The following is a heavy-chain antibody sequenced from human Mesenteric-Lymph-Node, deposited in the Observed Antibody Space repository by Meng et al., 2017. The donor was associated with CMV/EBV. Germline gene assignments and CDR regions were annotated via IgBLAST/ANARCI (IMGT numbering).Heavy chain of an antibody. CDR1: GGSLSGYY. D-gene: IGHD4-17*01. Sequence: VQLRRRCAVCLRHSDTHALSFAVYGGSLSGYYWTWIRQPPGKGLEWIGENNHSGSTNYNPSLKSRVTISVDTSKNQFSLNLSSVTAADTAVYYCARHQRWLKSEGGFNYWGQGTLVTVSS. J-gene: IGHJ4*02. CDR3: ARHQRWLKSEGGFNY. CDR2: NNHSGST. V-gene: IGHV4-34*01.